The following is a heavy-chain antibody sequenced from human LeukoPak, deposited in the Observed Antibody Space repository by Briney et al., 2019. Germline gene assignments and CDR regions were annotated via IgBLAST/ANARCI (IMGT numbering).Heavy chain of an antibody. CDR2: IRYDGSNK. CDR3: AKDYEQWLVLGYFQH. Sequence: GGSLRLSCAASGFTFSSYGMHWVRQAPGKGLEWVAFIRYDGSNKYYADSVKGRFTISRDNSKNTLYLQMNGLRAEDTAVYYCAKDYEQWLVLGYFQHWGQGTLVTVSS. CDR1: GFTFSSYG. J-gene: IGHJ1*01. D-gene: IGHD6-19*01. V-gene: IGHV3-30*02.